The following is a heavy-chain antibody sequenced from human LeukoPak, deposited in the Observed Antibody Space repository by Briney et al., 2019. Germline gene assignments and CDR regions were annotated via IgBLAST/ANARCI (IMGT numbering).Heavy chain of an antibody. D-gene: IGHD2/OR15-2a*01. J-gene: IGHJ4*02. Sequence: GGSLRLSCAASGFTFSSYAMTWVRQAPGKGLEWVSGISGSGGSTYYADSVKGRFTISRDNSKNTLYLQMNSRSAEDTAVYYCAKDLRGAPRNYFDYRGQGTLVTVSS. V-gene: IGHV3-23*01. CDR2: ISGSGGST. CDR1: GFTFSSYA. CDR3: AKDLRGAPRNYFDY.